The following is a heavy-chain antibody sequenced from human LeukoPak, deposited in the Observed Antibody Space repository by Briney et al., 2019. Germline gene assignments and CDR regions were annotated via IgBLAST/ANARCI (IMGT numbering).Heavy chain of an antibody. CDR2: INPNSGGT. Sequence: ASVKVSCKASGYTFTGYYMHWVRQAPGQGLEWMGWINPNSGGTNYAQKFQGRVTMTRDTSISTAYMELSRLRSDDTAVYYCAKQSKYYDFWSGYRNSWFDPWGQGTLVTVSS. D-gene: IGHD3-3*01. V-gene: IGHV1-2*02. CDR3: AKQSKYYDFWSGYRNSWFDP. CDR1: GYTFTGYY. J-gene: IGHJ5*02.